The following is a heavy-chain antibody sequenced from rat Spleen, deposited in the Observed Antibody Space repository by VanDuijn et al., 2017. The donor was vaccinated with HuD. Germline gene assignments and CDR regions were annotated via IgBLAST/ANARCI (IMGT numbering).Heavy chain of an antibody. CDR2: INSAGTT. D-gene: IGHD1-2*01. CDR1: GHSITSSYR. CDR3: ASLYSSYSLYYFDY. Sequence: EVQLQESGPGLVKPSQSLSLTCSVTGHSITSSYRWNWIRNFPGNKLEWMGYINSAGTTNYNPSLKSRISITRHTSKNQFFLQVNSLTTEDTATYYCASLYSSYSLYYFDYWGQGVMVTVSS. V-gene: IGHV3-3*01. J-gene: IGHJ2*01.